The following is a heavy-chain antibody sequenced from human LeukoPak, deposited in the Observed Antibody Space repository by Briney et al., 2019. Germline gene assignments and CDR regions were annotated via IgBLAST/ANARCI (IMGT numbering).Heavy chain of an antibody. CDR3: ARRPYYYDSSGNAFDI. CDR2: IYYSGST. CDR1: GGSISSSNHY. V-gene: IGHV4-39*01. J-gene: IGHJ3*02. Sequence: SETLSLTCTVSGGSISSSNHYWDWIRQPPGKGLEWIGTIYYSGSTYYNPSLKSRVTISVDTSKNQFSLKQTSVTAADTAVYYCARRPYYYDSSGNAFDIWGQGTMVPVSS. D-gene: IGHD3-22*01.